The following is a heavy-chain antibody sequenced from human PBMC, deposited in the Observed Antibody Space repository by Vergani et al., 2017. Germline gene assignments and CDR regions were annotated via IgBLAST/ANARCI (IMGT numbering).Heavy chain of an antibody. CDR2: ISTGRSYI. Sequence: EVQLLQSGGGVIQPGGSVRLSCAASGFTFSSYTMKWVRQAPGKGLEWVSSISTGRSYIYYADSVKGRFTISRDNAKNSLYLQMNSLRAEDTAVYYCARDILVTNYYYGMDVWGQGTTVTVSS. D-gene: IGHD2/OR15-2a*01. CDR1: GFTFSSYT. CDR3: ARDILVTNYYYGMDV. J-gene: IGHJ6*02. V-gene: IGHV3-21*01.